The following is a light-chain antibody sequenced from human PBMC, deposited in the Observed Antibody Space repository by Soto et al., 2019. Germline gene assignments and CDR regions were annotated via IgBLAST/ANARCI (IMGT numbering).Light chain of an antibody. CDR2: GAS. CDR3: QHYGSSRT. Sequence: EIVLTQSPGTLSLSPWERATLSCRASQSVSSSYLAWYQQKPGQAPRLLIYGASSRATGIPDRFSGSGSGTDFTLTINRLAPEDFAVYYCQHYGSSRTFGQGTKVDIK. J-gene: IGKJ1*01. CDR1: QSVSSSY. V-gene: IGKV3-20*01.